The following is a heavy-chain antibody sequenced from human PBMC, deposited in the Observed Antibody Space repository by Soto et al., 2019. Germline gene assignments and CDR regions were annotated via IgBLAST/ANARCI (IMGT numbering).Heavy chain of an antibody. CDR1: GFTFSSYG. CDR2: ISYDGSNK. V-gene: IGHV3-30*18. CDR3: AKDKDLDY. D-gene: IGHD2-15*01. Sequence: ESVGGLVQPGGSLRLSCAASGFTFSSYGMHWVRQAPGKGLEWVAVISYDGSNKYYADSVKGRFTISRDNSKNTLYLQMNSLRAEDTAVYSCAKDKDLDYWGQGTLVTVSS. J-gene: IGHJ4*02.